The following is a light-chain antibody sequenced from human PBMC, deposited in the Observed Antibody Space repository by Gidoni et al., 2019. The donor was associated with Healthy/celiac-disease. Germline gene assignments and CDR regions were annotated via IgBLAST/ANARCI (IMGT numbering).Light chain of an antibody. V-gene: IGLV2-11*01. J-gene: IGLJ2*01. CDR2: DVS. CDR1: SSAVGGYNY. CDR3: CSYAGSYTLSVV. Sequence: QAALTQPRSVSGAPGQSVTISCTGTSSAVGGYNYVSWYTQHPGNAPKLMIYDVSKRPSGVPDRFSGSKSGNTASLTISGLQAEDEADYYCCSYAGSYTLSVVFGGGTKLTVL.